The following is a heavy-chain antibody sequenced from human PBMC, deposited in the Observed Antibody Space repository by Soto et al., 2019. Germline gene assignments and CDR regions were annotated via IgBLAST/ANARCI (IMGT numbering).Heavy chain of an antibody. CDR1: GYTFTTYD. V-gene: IGHV1-8*01. CDR2: MNPTSGNT. Sequence: QVQLVQSGTEVKTPGASVKVSCKASGYTFTTYDMNWVRQAPGQGLEWMGWMNPTSGNTGYAQKFQGRLTMTWDTAIAIAHMEFSSLRNEDTAVYYCARSDGPIFTWLDSWGQGALVTVSA. CDR3: ARSDGPIFTWLDS. D-gene: IGHD3-9*01. J-gene: IGHJ5*01.